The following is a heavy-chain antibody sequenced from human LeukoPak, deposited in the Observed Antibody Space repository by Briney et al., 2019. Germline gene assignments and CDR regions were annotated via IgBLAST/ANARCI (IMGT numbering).Heavy chain of an antibody. D-gene: IGHD3-22*01. Sequence: PSETLSLTCTVSGGSISGLYWGWIRQPPGKGLEWIGYIYYSGNSNYNPSLKSRVTISVDTSKNQFSLKLSSVTAADTAVYYCAGLGASGNGYLSWFDPWGQGTLVTVSS. CDR3: AGLGASGNGYLSWFDP. V-gene: IGHV4-59*11. J-gene: IGHJ5*02. CDR2: IYYSGNS. CDR1: GGSISGLY.